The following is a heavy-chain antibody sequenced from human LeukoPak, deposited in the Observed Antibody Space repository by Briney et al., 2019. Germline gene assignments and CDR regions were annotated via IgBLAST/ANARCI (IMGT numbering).Heavy chain of an antibody. Sequence: KPSETLSLTCAVYGGSFSGYYWSWIRQPPGKGLEWIGEINHSGSTNYNPSLKSRVTISVDTSKNQFSLKLSSVTAADTAVYYCARGNGDLYYYYGMDVWGQGTTVTVSS. CDR2: INHSGST. V-gene: IGHV4-34*01. J-gene: IGHJ6*02. CDR3: ARGNGDLYYYYGMDV. CDR1: GGSFSGYY. D-gene: IGHD4-17*01.